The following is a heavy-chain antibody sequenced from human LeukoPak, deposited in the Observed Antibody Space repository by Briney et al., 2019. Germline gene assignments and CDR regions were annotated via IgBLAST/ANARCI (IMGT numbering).Heavy chain of an antibody. J-gene: IGHJ6*03. CDR1: GYTFTGYY. V-gene: IGHV1-69*05. Sequence: SVKVSCKASGYTFTGYYMHWVRQAPGQGLEWMGRIIPIFGTANYAQKFQGRVTITTDESTSTAYMELSSLRSEDTAVYYCARELWFGELLPLYYYMDVWGKGTTVTVSS. D-gene: IGHD3-10*01. CDR3: ARELWFGELLPLYYYMDV. CDR2: IIPIFGTA.